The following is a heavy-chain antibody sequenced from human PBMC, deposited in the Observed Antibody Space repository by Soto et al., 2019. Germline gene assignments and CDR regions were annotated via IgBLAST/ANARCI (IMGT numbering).Heavy chain of an antibody. J-gene: IGHJ4*02. D-gene: IGHD2-21*01. Sequence: QVHLVESGGGVVQPGRSLRLSCAASGFTFSTYAMHWVRQAPGKGLEWVAFMSNDGSNIYYADSVKGRFTVSRDNSKNSLYLQMNSLRPEDTAVYYCARELIISTSPVEFDSWGQGTLVTVSS. CDR2: MSNDGSNI. V-gene: IGHV3-30-3*01. CDR3: ARELIISTSPVEFDS. CDR1: GFTFSTYA.